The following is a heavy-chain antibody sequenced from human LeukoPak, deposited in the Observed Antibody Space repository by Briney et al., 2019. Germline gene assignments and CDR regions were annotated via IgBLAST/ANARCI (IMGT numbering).Heavy chain of an antibody. V-gene: IGHV1-69*13. CDR1: GGTFSSYA. D-gene: IGHD4-17*01. CDR2: IIPIFGTA. Sequence: SVKVSCKASGGTFSSYAISWVRQAPGRGLEWMGGIIPIFGTANYAQKFQGRVTITADESTSTAYMELSSLRSEDTAVYYCARDDPGDYGPSFGVSAFDIWGQGTMVTVSS. J-gene: IGHJ3*02. CDR3: ARDDPGDYGPSFGVSAFDI.